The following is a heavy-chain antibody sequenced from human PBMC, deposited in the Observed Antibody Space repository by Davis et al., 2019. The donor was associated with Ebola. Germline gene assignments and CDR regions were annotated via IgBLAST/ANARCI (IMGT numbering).Heavy chain of an antibody. V-gene: IGHV3-30*04. CDR2: ISYDGSNK. Sequence: GESLKISCAASGFTFSSYAMHWVRQAPGKGLEWVAVISYDGSNKYYADSVKGRFTISRDNSKNTLYLQMNSLRAEDTAVYYCARDWGDGRERTPLYWGQGTLVTVSS. J-gene: IGHJ4*02. CDR3: ARDWGDGRERTPLY. D-gene: IGHD3-16*01. CDR1: GFTFSSYA.